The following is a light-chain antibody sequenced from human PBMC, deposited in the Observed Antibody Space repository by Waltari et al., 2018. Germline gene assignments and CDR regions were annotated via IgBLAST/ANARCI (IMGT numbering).Light chain of an antibody. CDR1: QSVGTY. CDR3: QQRSNWPLT. CDR2: DAS. V-gene: IGKV3-11*01. J-gene: IGKJ4*01. Sequence: EIVLTQSPATLSLSPGERATLSCRASQSVGTYLAWYQHKPGQAPRLLIPDASSRATGIPARFSGSGSGTDFTLTISSLEPEDFAVYYCQQRSNWPLTFGGGTKVEIK.